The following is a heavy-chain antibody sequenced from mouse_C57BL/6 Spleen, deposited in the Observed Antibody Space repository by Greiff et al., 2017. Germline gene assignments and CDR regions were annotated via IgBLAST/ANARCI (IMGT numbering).Heavy chain of an antibody. V-gene: IGHV6-3*01. CDR1: GFTFSNYW. Sequence: EVHLVESGGGLVQPGGSMKLSCVASGFTFSNYWMNWVRQSPEKGLEWVAQIRLKSDNYATHYAESVKGRFTISRDDSKSSVYLQMNNLRAEDTGIYYCTADYGSSFFAYWGQGTLVTVSA. CDR2: IRLKSDNYAT. CDR3: TADYGSSFFAY. J-gene: IGHJ3*01. D-gene: IGHD1-1*01.